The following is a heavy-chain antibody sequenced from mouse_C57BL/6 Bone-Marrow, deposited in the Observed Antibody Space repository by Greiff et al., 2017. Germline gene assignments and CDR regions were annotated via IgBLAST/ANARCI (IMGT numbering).Heavy chain of an antibody. Sequence: VQLQQSGAELARPGASVKLSCKASGYTFTSYGISWVKQRTGQGLEWIGEIYPRSGNTYYNEKFKGKATLTADKSSSTAYMELRSLTSEASAVYFCARPPRITTVVATDYWGQGTTLTVSS. D-gene: IGHD1-1*01. CDR3: ARPPRITTVVATDY. V-gene: IGHV1-81*01. CDR2: IYPRSGNT. CDR1: GYTFTSYG. J-gene: IGHJ2*01.